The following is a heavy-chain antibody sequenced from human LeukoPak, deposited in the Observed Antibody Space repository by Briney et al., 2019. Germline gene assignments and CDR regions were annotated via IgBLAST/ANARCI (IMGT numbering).Heavy chain of an antibody. J-gene: IGHJ4*02. D-gene: IGHD2/OR15-2a*01. CDR3: ATEGDSTAELAY. Sequence: SETLSLTCTVSGGSISSNYWTWIRQPAGKGLEWIGRIYTSGSYNYNPSLNSRVTMSVDTSRTQVSLRVRSVTAADTAVYYCATEGDSTAELAYWGQGTLVTVSS. CDR2: IYTSGSY. CDR1: GGSISSNY. V-gene: IGHV4-4*07.